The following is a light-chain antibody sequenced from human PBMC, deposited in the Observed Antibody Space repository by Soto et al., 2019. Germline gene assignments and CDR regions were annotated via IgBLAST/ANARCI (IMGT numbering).Light chain of an antibody. CDR2: EVS. J-gene: IGLJ3*02. CDR1: SSDIGGYKY. V-gene: IGLV2-14*01. CDR3: TSYSRYRVLV. Sequence: QSVLTQPASVSGSLGQSITISCTGTSSDIGGYKYVSWYQQHPGKAPKLIIFEVSNRPSGVSDRFSGSNSGNTASLTISGLQAEYEADYYCTSYSRYRVLVFGGGTQLTVL.